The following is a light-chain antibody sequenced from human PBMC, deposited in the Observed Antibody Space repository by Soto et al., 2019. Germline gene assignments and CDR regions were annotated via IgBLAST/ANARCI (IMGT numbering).Light chain of an antibody. CDR3: QQRNDWGS. V-gene: IGKV3-11*01. CDR2: DAS. J-gene: IGKJ4*01. CDR1: QSVGGY. Sequence: VLTQSPSTLSLSPGERATLSCRASQSVGGYLAWYQQKPGQAPRLLIYDASTRATGTPPRFSGSGSATDFTLTINSLEPEDSGFYLCQQRNDWGSFGGGTKVDIK.